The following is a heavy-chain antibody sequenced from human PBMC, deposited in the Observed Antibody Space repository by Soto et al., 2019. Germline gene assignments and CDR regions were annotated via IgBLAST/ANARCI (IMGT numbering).Heavy chain of an antibody. CDR1: GFTFTSSA. CDR2: IVVGSGNT. J-gene: IGHJ6*02. V-gene: IGHV1-58*01. Sequence: SVKVSCKASGFTFTSSAVQWVRQARGQRLEWIGWIVVGSGNTNYAQKFQERVTITRDMSTSTAYMELSSLRSEDTAVYYCAADYIAARPWGYYYYGMDVWGQGTTVTVSS. D-gene: IGHD6-6*01. CDR3: AADYIAARPWGYYYYGMDV.